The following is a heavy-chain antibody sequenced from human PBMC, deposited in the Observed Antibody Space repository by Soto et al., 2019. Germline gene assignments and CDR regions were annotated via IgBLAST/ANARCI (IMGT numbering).Heavy chain of an antibody. D-gene: IGHD2-2*01. Sequence: QVQLVESGGGVVQPGRSLRLSCVASGFTFSTYGMHWVRQAPGKGLEWVAVISYDGKNKYYADSVKGRLTISRDNSKNTVDLHMSRLRGEDTAVYYCATGQHCSSTSCYFYHYGMDVWGQGTTVAVSS. J-gene: IGHJ6*02. CDR2: ISYDGKNK. V-gene: IGHV3-30*03. CDR1: GFTFSTYG. CDR3: ATGQHCSSTSCYFYHYGMDV.